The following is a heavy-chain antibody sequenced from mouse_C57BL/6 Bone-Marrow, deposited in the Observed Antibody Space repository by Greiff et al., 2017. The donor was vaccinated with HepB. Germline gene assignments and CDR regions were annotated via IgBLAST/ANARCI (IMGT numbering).Heavy chain of an antibody. V-gene: IGHV5-4*03. CDR3: AIYGSSHFDY. Sequence: DVMLVESGGGLVKPGGSLKLSCAASGFTFSSYAMSWVRQTPEKRLEWVATISDGGSYTYYPDNVKGRFTISRDNAKNNLYLQMSHLKSEDTAMYYCAIYGSSHFDYWGQGTTLTVSS. J-gene: IGHJ2*01. CDR1: GFTFSSYA. CDR2: ISDGGSYT. D-gene: IGHD1-1*01.